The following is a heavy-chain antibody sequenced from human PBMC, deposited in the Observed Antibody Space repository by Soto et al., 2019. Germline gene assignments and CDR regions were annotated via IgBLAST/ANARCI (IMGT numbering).Heavy chain of an antibody. D-gene: IGHD1-1*01. CDR2: IIPLFGTP. Sequence: QVQLVQSGPEVRNPGSSVKVSCKASGGSFSSYSFIWVRQAPGQGLEWMGGIIPLFGTPDYAQKFQVRVTLTADRSTDTAYLDLSGLTSEDTALYYCARNRGGTYIYFDDWGQGTLVTVSS. CDR3: ARNRGGTYIYFDD. J-gene: IGHJ4*02. CDR1: GGSFSSYS. V-gene: IGHV1-69*06.